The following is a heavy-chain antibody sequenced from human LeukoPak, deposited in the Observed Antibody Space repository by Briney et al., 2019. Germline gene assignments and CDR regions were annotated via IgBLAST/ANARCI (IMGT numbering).Heavy chain of an antibody. Sequence: PGRSLRLSCAASGFTSSSYAMHWVRQAPGKGLEWVSSISSSSSYIYYADSVKGRFTISRDNAKNSLYLQMNSLRAEDTDVSYCESSSLLANSAAFTMIVGGFDYWGQGHLVLVSA. D-gene: IGHD3-22*01. CDR1: GFTSSSYA. J-gene: IGHJ4*02. CDR2: ISSSSSYI. V-gene: IGHV3-21*01. CDR3: ESSSLLANSAAFTMIVGGFDY.